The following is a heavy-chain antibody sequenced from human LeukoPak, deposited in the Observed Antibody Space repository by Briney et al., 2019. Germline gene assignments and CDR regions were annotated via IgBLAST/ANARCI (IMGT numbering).Heavy chain of an antibody. CDR1: GDSISSSNYY. CDR3: ARGYCTNAVCSLGPTQA. Sequence: SETLSLTCTVSGDSISSSNYYWGWIRQPPGKGLEWIGSIYYSGSTYYNPSLKSRVTISVDTSKNQFSLKLSSVTAADTAVYYCARGYCTNAVCSLGPTQAWGQGTLVTVSS. CDR2: IYYSGST. V-gene: IGHV4-39*07. D-gene: IGHD2-8*01. J-gene: IGHJ4*02.